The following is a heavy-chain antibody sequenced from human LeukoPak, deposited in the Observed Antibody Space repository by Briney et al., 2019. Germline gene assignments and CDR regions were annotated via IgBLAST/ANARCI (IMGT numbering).Heavy chain of an antibody. CDR2: INPSGGST. J-gene: IGHJ5*02. CDR3: ARDAGYCSSTSCYGGSWFDP. Sequence: GASVKVSSKASGYTFTSYYMHWVRQAPGQGLEWMGIINPSGGSTSYAQKFQGRVTMTRDTSTSTFYMELSSLRSEDTAVYYCARDAGYCSSTSCYGGSWFDPWGQGTLVTVSS. CDR1: GYTFTSYY. D-gene: IGHD2-2*01. V-gene: IGHV1-46*01.